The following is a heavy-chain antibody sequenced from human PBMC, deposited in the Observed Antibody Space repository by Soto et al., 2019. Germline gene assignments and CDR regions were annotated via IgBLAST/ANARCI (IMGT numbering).Heavy chain of an antibody. CDR1: GFTFEDYA. D-gene: IGHD4-4*01. J-gene: IGHJ3*02. CDR3: AKDLYSNYGDAFDI. Sequence: SLRLSCAASGFTFEDYAMHWVRQAPGKGLEWVSGISWNSDNIVYADSVKGRFTISRDNAKNSLYLQMNSLRAEDTALYYCAKDLYSNYGDAFDIWGQGTMVTVS. V-gene: IGHV3-9*01. CDR2: ISWNSDNI.